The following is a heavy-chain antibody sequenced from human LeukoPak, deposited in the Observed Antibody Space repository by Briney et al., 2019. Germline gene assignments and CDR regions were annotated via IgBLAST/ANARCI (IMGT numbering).Heavy chain of an antibody. Sequence: SVKVSCKASGGTFSSYAISWVRQAPGQGLEWMGRIIPIFGTANYAQKSQGRVTITTDESTRAAYMELSSLRSEDTAVYYCARDIGYCSGGSCHNWFGPWGQGTLVTVSS. CDR2: IIPIFGTA. D-gene: IGHD2-15*01. CDR3: ARDIGYCSGGSCHNWFGP. V-gene: IGHV1-69*05. CDR1: GGTFSSYA. J-gene: IGHJ5*02.